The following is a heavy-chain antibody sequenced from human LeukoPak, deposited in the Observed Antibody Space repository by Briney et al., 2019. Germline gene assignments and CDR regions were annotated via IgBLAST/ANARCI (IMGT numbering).Heavy chain of an antibody. CDR3: AKVRAPSGWFNSDY. J-gene: IGHJ4*02. CDR1: GFYFRDHW. CDR2: IKTDGSET. Sequence: PGGSLRLSCAASGFYFRDHWMDWVRQAPGKGLEWVGHIKTDGSETYYLDSLKGRISISRDNTNNALYLQMNSLRVEDTAIYYCAKVRAPSGWFNSDYWGQGTLVTVSS. D-gene: IGHD6-19*01. V-gene: IGHV3-7*03.